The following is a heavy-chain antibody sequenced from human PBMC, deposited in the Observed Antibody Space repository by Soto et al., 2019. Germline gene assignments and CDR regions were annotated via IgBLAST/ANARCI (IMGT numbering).Heavy chain of an antibody. V-gene: IGHV4-31*03. CDR1: GGSISSGGYY. D-gene: IGHD3-22*01. J-gene: IGHJ4*02. CDR3: ARDYYDSSGYYYVDS. CDR2: IYYTGST. Sequence: PSETLSLTCTVSGGSISSGGYYWSWIRQHPGKGLEWIGYIYYTGSTYYNPSLKSRVTISVDTSKNQFSLKLSSVTAADTAVYYCARDYYDSSGYYYVDSWGQGTQVTVS.